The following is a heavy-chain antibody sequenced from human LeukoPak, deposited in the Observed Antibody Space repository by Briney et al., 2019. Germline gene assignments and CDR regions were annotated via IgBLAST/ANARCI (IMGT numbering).Heavy chain of an antibody. CDR3: ARHQVLLWFGELSKVDWFDP. Sequence: PSETLSLTCAVYGGSFSGYYWSWIRQPPGKGLEWIGEINHSGSTNYNPSLKSRVTTSVDTSKNQFSLKLSSVTAADTAVYYCARHQVLLWFGELSKVDWFDPWGQGTLVTVSS. CDR1: GGSFSGYY. V-gene: IGHV4-34*01. J-gene: IGHJ5*02. D-gene: IGHD3-10*01. CDR2: INHSGST.